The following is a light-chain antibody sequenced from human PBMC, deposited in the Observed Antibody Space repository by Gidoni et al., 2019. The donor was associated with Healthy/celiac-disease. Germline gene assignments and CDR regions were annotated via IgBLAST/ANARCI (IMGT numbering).Light chain of an antibody. CDR1: QRVLYSSNNKNY. J-gene: IGKJ1*01. V-gene: IGKV4-1*01. CDR2: WAS. CDR3: QQYYSTPWT. Sequence: DIVMNQSPESLAVSLGERATINCKSSQRVLYSSNNKNYLAWYHQKPGPPPKLLIYWASTRESGVTDRFSGSGSGTDFTLTISSLQAEDVAVYYCQQYYSTPWTFGQGTKVEIK.